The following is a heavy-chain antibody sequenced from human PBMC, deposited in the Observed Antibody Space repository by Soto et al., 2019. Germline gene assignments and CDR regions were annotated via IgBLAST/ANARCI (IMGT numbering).Heavy chain of an antibody. J-gene: IGHJ4*02. D-gene: IGHD6-6*01. CDR1: GFTFSDYY. CDR3: AGQYSSSSVEF. CDR2: ISSGAITI. V-gene: IGHV3-11*01. Sequence: QVQLVESGGGLVKPGGSLRLSCAASGFTFSDYYMNWIRKVPAKGREWVSYISSGAITIYYADSVKGRFTISRDNAKNSLYLQMNSLRAEDTAVYYCAGQYSSSSVEFWGQGTLVTVSS.